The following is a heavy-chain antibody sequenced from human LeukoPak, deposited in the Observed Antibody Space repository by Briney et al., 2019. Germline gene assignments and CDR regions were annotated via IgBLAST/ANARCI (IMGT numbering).Heavy chain of an antibody. V-gene: IGHV1-69*13. CDR1: GDTFSHYA. J-gene: IGHJ4*02. CDR3: ARESDSSMVINYFDY. Sequence: ASVKVSCKASGDTFSHYAISWVRQAPGQGLEWMGGIIPIFATANYAQKFQGRVTITADESTNTAYMELSSLRSEEMAEYYCARESDSSMVINYFDYWGQGTLVTVSS. CDR2: IIPIFATA. D-gene: IGHD5-18*01.